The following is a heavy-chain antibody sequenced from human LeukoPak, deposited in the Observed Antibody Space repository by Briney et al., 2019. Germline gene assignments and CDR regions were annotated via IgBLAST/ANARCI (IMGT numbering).Heavy chain of an antibody. Sequence: GGSLRLSCAASGFIFSNYAMSWVRQAPGKGLERVSAIGGRDGGTYYADSVKGRFTVSRDDPKNTLYPQMNTLRVEDTAVYYCAKWGDYDILTGYYDSDYWGHGTLVTVSS. J-gene: IGHJ4*01. CDR1: GFIFSNYA. CDR3: AKWGDYDILTGYYDSDY. D-gene: IGHD3-9*01. V-gene: IGHV3-23*01. CDR2: IGGRDGGT.